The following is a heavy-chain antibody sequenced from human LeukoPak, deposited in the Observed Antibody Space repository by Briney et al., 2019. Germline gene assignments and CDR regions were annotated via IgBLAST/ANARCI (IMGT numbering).Heavy chain of an antibody. D-gene: IGHD2-2*01. Sequence: SETLSLTCAVYGGSFSGYYWSWIRQPPGKGLEWIGEINHSGSTNYNPSLKSRVTISVDTSKNQLSLKLSSVTAADTAVYYCARGMRYQLFNYGMDVWGQGTTVTVSS. V-gene: IGHV4-34*01. CDR3: ARGMRYQLFNYGMDV. CDR1: GGSFSGYY. CDR2: INHSGST. J-gene: IGHJ6*02.